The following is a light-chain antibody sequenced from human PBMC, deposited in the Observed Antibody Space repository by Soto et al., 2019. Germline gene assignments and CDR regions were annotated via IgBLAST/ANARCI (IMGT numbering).Light chain of an antibody. CDR2: GAS. Sequence: EIVLTQSPGTLSLSPGERATLSCRASQSVSNNYLAWYQPKPGQAPRLLIYGASTRATGIPDRFSGSGSGTEFTLTISSLQSEDYGVYFCQQYVNWPKTFGHGTKVDIK. V-gene: IGKV3-20*01. CDR1: QSVSNNY. CDR3: QQYVNWPKT. J-gene: IGKJ1*01.